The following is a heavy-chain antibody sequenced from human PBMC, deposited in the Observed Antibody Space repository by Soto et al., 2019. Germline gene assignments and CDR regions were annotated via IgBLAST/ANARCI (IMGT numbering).Heavy chain of an antibody. CDR2: ISTYSGDP. J-gene: IGHJ5*02. CDR3: ARVWARYQGPSCGAEFDH. V-gene: IGHV1-18*04. D-gene: IGHD3-16*02. Sequence: ASVKASCKTSGYSYTRNAIPWVRPAPAQGLEGVGWISTYSGDPNYAQKFQGSVTMTPDTYTYKAYLESRTLRSHDTPVYHCARVWARYQGPSCGAEFDHWGQGTLVTVSS. CDR1: GYSYTRNA.